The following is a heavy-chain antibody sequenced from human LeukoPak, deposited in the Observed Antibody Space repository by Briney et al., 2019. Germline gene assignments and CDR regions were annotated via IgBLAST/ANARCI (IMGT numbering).Heavy chain of an antibody. CDR2: IYYSGST. D-gene: IGHD2-2*01. Sequence: SETLSLTCPVSGGSIRSGGYYWSWIRQHPGKGLEWIRYIYYSGSTYDNPSLESRVTISVDTSKNQFSLKLSSVTAADTAVYYCAGGYCSSTSCWVGLDPWGQGTLVTVSS. CDR3: AGGYCSSTSCWVGLDP. V-gene: IGHV4-31*03. CDR1: GGSIRSGGYY. J-gene: IGHJ5*02.